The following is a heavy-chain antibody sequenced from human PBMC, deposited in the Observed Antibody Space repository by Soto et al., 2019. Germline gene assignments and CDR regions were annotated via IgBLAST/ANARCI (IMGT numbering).Heavy chain of an antibody. CDR2: IWYDGSNK. Sequence: QVQLVESGGGVVQPGRSLRLSCAASGFTFSSYGMHWVRQAPGKGLEWVAVIWYDGSNKYYADSVKGRFTISRDNSKNTLYLQMNSLRAEDTAVYYCARERYGDYPRRDFDYWGQGTLVTVSS. CDR1: GFTFSSYG. D-gene: IGHD4-17*01. V-gene: IGHV3-33*01. CDR3: ARERYGDYPRRDFDY. J-gene: IGHJ4*02.